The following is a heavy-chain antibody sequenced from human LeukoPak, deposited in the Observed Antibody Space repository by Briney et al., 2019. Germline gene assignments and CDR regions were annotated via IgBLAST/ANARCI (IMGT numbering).Heavy chain of an antibody. Sequence: GGSLRLSCAASGFTFSTYGMHWVRQAPGKGLEWVAFIRYDGTNKYYADSVKGRFTISRDNSKNTLYLQMNSLRAEDTAVFYCATFPYYFDSSGSYYFDFWGQGTLVTVSS. J-gene: IGHJ4*02. CDR1: GFTFSTYG. D-gene: IGHD3-22*01. CDR2: IRYDGTNK. CDR3: ATFPYYFDSSGSYYFDF. V-gene: IGHV3-30*02.